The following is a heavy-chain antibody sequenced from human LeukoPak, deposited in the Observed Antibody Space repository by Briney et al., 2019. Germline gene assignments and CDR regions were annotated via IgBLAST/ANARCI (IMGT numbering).Heavy chain of an antibody. Sequence: ASVKVSCKASGYTFTGYYMHWVRQAPGQGLGWMGWINPNSGGTNYAQKFQGRVTMTRDTSISTAYMELSRLRSDDTAVYYCARVRQWLGNRYGREFGYWGQGTLVTVSS. CDR3: ARVRQWLGNRYGREFGY. V-gene: IGHV1-2*02. CDR1: GYTFTGYY. D-gene: IGHD6-19*01. CDR2: INPNSGGT. J-gene: IGHJ4*02.